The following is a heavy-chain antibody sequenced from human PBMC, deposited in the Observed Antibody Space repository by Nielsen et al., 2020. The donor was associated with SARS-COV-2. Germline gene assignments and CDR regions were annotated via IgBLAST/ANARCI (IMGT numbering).Heavy chain of an antibody. CDR2: INSDGSRS. CDR3: VRVRDDGHYYDTGPFDY. V-gene: IGHV3-74*01. Sequence: GESLKISCAASGYTFSDYYMNWVRQAPGKGLMWVSRINSDGSRSAYADSVKGRFIIARDNARDTLSLQMNSLSAEDTAVYYCVRVRDDGHYYDTGPFDYWGQGALVTVSS. CDR1: GYTFSDYY. J-gene: IGHJ4*02. D-gene: IGHD3-22*01.